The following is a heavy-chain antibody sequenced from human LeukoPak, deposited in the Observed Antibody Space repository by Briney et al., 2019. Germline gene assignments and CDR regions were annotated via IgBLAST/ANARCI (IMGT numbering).Heavy chain of an antibody. D-gene: IGHD6-19*01. CDR3: AREGFRSGWYTPFDY. CDR2: IYYSGST. CDR1: GGSISSYY. Sequence: SETLSLTCTVSGGSISSYYWSWIRQPPGKGLEWIGYIYYSGSTNYNPSLKSRVTISVDTSKNQFSLKLSSVTAAGTAVYYCAREGFRSGWYTPFDYWGQGTLVTVSS. J-gene: IGHJ4*02. V-gene: IGHV4-59*01.